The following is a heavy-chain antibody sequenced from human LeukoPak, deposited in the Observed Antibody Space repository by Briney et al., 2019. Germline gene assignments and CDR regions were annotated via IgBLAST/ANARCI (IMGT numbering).Heavy chain of an antibody. J-gene: IGHJ4*02. CDR2: INHSGST. V-gene: IGHV4-34*01. CDR3: ARGPTGATRFDY. Sequence: PSETLSLTCAVYGGSFSGYYWSWIRQPPGKGLEWIGEINHSGSTNYKPSLKSRVTISVDASKNQFSLKLSSVTAADTGVYYCARGPTGATRFDYWGQGTQVTVSS. CDR1: GGSFSGYY. D-gene: IGHD1-26*01.